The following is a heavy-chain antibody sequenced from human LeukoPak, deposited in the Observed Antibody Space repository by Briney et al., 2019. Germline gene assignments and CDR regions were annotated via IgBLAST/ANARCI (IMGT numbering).Heavy chain of an antibody. CDR1: GGSFSGYY. Sequence: SETLSLTCAVYGGSFSGYYWSWIRQPPGKGLEWIGEINHSGSTNYNPSLKSRVTISVDTSKNQFSLKLSSVTAADTAVYYCARVGSSWYTSPRGNWFDPWGQGTLVTVSS. V-gene: IGHV4-34*01. D-gene: IGHD6-13*01. CDR2: INHSGST. CDR3: ARVGSSWYTSPRGNWFDP. J-gene: IGHJ5*02.